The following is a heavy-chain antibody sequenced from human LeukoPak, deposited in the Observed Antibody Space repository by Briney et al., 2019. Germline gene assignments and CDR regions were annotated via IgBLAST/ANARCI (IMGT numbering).Heavy chain of an antibody. J-gene: IGHJ6*03. D-gene: IGHD2-2*01. CDR1: GGSISSYH. CDR3: ARGPYCSSTSCYYYYYYMDV. Sequence: SENLSLTCTVSGGSISSYHWSWIRQPAGKGLEWIGRIYTSGSTNYNPSLKSRVTMSVDTSKNQFSLKLSSVTAADTAMYYCARGPYCSSTSCYYYYYYMDVWGKGTTVTVSS. CDR2: IYTSGST. V-gene: IGHV4-4*07.